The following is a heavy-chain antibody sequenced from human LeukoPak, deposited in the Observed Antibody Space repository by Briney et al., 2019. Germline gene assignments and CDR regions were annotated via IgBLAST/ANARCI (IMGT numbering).Heavy chain of an antibody. CDR1: GGSISSGGYY. D-gene: IGHD5-24*01. V-gene: IGHV4-39*01. J-gene: IGHJ4*02. CDR2: INHSGST. Sequence: SETLSLTCTVSGGSISSGGYYWSWIRQPPGKGLEWIGEINHSGSTNYNPSLKSRVTISVDTSKNQFSLKLSSVTAADTAVYYCARHAGRWLQTKRVFDYWGQGTLVTVSS. CDR3: ARHAGRWLQTKRVFDY.